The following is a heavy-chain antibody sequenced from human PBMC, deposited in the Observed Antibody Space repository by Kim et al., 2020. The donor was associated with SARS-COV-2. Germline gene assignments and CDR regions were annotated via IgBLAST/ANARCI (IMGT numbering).Heavy chain of an antibody. D-gene: IGHD3-3*01. V-gene: IGHV3-23*01. Sequence: GGSLRLSCAASGFTFSSYAMSWVRQAPGKGLEWVSAISGSGGSTYYADSVKGRFTISRDNSKNTLYLQMNSLRAEDTAVYYCAKGVSITIFGVVIIPVLPECCFDYWGQGTLVTVSS. CDR3: AKGVSITIFGVVIIPVLPECCFDY. CDR2: ISGSGGST. J-gene: IGHJ4*02. CDR1: GFTFSSYA.